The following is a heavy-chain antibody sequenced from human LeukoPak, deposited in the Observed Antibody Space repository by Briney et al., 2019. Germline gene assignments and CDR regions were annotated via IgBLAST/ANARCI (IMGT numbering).Heavy chain of an antibody. V-gene: IGHV4-39*07. Sequence: PSETLSLTCTVSGGSISSGTYYWGWIRQSPGKGLEWIGSIYHSGSTYYNPSFKSRVTMSVDTSKNQFSLKLSSLTAADTAVYYCARDRKYYYHMDVWGKGTTVTVSS. J-gene: IGHJ6*03. CDR2: IYHSGST. CDR3: ARDRKYYYHMDV. CDR1: GGSISSGTYY.